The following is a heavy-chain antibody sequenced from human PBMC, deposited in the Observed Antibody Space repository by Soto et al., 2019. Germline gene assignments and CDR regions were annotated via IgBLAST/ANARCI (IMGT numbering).Heavy chain of an antibody. CDR3: ARSTYYYDSSGYSLGY. J-gene: IGHJ4*02. D-gene: IGHD3-22*01. CDR2: IIPIFGTA. CDR1: GGTFSSYA. V-gene: IGHV1-69*06. Sequence: SVKVSCKASGGTFSSYAISWVRQAPGQGLEWMGGIIPIFGTANYAQKFQGRVTITADKSTSTAYMELSSLRSEDTAVYYCARSTYYYDSSGYSLGYWGQGTLVTVSS.